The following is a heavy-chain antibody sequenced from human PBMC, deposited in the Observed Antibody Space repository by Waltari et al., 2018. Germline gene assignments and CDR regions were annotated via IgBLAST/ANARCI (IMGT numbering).Heavy chain of an antibody. J-gene: IGHJ2*01. CDR2: ISYDGARK. CDR1: GFTFLSFA. CDR3: ARADFLYWSFDL. Sequence: QVQLVESGGGVVRPGRSLRLSCTASGFTFLSFAMHWVRQAPGKGLAWLAVISYDGARKYYADSVKGRFTISRDNSKNTVNLQMNSLKSEDTAVYYCARADFLYWSFDLWGRGSLVTVSS. V-gene: IGHV3-30*04.